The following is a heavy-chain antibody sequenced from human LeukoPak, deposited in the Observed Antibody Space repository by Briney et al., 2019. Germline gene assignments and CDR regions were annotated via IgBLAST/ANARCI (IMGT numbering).Heavy chain of an antibody. V-gene: IGHV4-34*01. CDR2: INHSGST. D-gene: IGHD5-18*01. Sequence: PSETLSLTCAVYGGSFSGYYWSWIRQPPGKGLEWIGEINHSGSTNYNPSLKSRVTISVDTSKNQFSLKLSSVTAADTAVYYCAANKGGYSYGYVGYWGQGTLVTVSS. CDR1: GGSFSGYY. CDR3: AANKGGYSYGYVGY. J-gene: IGHJ4*02.